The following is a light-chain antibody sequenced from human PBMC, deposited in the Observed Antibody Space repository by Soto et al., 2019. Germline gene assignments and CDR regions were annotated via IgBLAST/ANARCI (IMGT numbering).Light chain of an antibody. CDR2: SAC. CDR3: QQANRLPLT. CDR1: QGISYW. J-gene: IGKJ4*01. V-gene: IGKV1-12*01. Sequence: DIQMTQYPSSVSASVGDRVTITCRASQGISYWLAWYQQKPGKVPKLLSYSACSLHSGASSRFSGSGSGTVFTLSISSLQHEGFATYYCQQANRLPLTFGGGTKVEVK.